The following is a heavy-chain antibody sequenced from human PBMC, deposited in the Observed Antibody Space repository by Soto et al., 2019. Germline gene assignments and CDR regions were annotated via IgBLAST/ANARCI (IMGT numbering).Heavy chain of an antibody. Sequence: GGCRRLSCAAAGFTFSGSAMHWVRQASEKGREWVGRIRSKPNSYATEYAAAVQGRFTISRDDSKNTAYLHMNNLKTEDTAVDYCTSFCSSCFFEYGGQGT. D-gene: IGHD6-13*01. CDR1: GFTFSGSA. V-gene: IGHV3-73*01. CDR2: IRSKPNSYAT. CDR3: TSFCSSCFFEY. J-gene: IGHJ4*02.